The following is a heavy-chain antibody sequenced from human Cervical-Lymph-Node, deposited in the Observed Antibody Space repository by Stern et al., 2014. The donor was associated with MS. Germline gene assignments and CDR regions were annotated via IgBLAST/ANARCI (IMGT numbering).Heavy chain of an antibody. CDR3: AREVAGHRLGMMDV. Sequence: VQLVQSGAEVKKPGASVKGSCTASGYTFTHYYMHWVRQAPGQALEWMGIINPSGGSTSYAQKFQGRVTMTRDTSTSTVHMELSSLRSEDTAVYYCAREVAGHRLGMMDVWGQGTTVTVSS. CDR2: INPSGGST. CDR1: GYTFTHYY. D-gene: IGHD6-19*01. V-gene: IGHV1-46*01. J-gene: IGHJ6*02.